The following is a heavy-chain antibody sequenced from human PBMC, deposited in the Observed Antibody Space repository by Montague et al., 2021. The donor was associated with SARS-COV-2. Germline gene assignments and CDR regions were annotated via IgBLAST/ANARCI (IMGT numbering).Heavy chain of an antibody. J-gene: IGHJ4*02. CDR3: DGCSEEEYDSDY. CDR2: IYYSASY. CDR1: GGSISNSNYS. Sequence: SETLSLTCTASGGSISNSNYSWSWHSQRPGKGLHWHVSIYYSASYYSYPSLEIRVTISVDTTQNQFSLKLSSVTAADTAVYYSDGCSEEEYDSDYWGQGTLVTVSS. D-gene: IGHD2-15*01. V-gene: IGHV4-39*01.